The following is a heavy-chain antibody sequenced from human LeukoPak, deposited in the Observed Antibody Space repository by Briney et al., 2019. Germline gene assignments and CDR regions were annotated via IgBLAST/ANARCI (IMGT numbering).Heavy chain of an antibody. CDR2: IYYSGST. CDR3: ARLSGPYGDYHFDY. CDR1: GGSISSYY. D-gene: IGHD4-17*01. J-gene: IGHJ4*02. Sequence: PSETLSLTCTVSGGSISSYYWSWIGQPPGKGLEWVGYIYYSGSTNYNPSLKSRVTISVDTSKNQFSLKLSSVTAADTAVYYCARLSGPYGDYHFDYWGQGTLVTVSS. V-gene: IGHV4-59*08.